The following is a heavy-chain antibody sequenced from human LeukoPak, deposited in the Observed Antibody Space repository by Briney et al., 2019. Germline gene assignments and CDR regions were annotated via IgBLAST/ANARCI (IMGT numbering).Heavy chain of an antibody. J-gene: IGHJ4*02. D-gene: IGHD1-7*01. CDR1: GFTFEDYA. Sequence: GGSLRLSCAASGFTFEDYAMHWVRQAPGKGLEWVSLISWDGDTTYYAESVEGRFTISKDNSKTSLYLQMNTLRFEDSALYYCMARAARRGITPDYWGRGTLVTVSS. CDR3: MARAARRGITPDY. V-gene: IGHV3-43D*03. CDR2: ISWDGDTT.